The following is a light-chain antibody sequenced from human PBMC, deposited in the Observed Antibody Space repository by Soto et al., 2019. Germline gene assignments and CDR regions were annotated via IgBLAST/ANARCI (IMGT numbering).Light chain of an antibody. CDR1: SGSIASNY. V-gene: IGLV6-57*04. CDR2: EDN. Sequence: NFILTPPHSVSESPGKTVTISSTRSSGSIASNYVQWYQQRPGSAPTTVIYEDNQRPSGVPDRFSGSIDSSSNSASLTISGLKTEDEADYYCQSYDSSRSVFGTGTKVTVL. J-gene: IGLJ1*01. CDR3: QSYDSSRSV.